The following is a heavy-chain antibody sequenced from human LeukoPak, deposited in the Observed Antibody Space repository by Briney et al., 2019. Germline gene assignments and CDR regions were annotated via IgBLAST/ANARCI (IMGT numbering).Heavy chain of an antibody. CDR3: AKGRGYCTGGSCYSDY. V-gene: IGHV3-23*01. J-gene: IGHJ4*02. Sequence: GGSLRLSCTASGFTFSNYAMSWVRQAPGKGLEWVSTISGSDGSTYYADSVKGRFTTSRDNSKNTLYLQMNSLRVEDTAIYYCAKGRGYCTGGSCYSDYWGQGTLVTVSP. D-gene: IGHD2-15*01. CDR1: GFTFSNYA. CDR2: ISGSDGST.